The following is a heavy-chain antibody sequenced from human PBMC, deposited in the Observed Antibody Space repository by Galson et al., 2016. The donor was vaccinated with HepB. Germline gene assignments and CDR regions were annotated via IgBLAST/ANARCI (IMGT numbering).Heavy chain of an antibody. D-gene: IGHD4-11*01. CDR3: AKDIGIADFGLHV. CDR2: IGWDSGRI. CDR1: GFAFDDYA. V-gene: IGHV3-9*01. Sequence: SLRLSCAASGFAFDDYAMNWVRQVPGKGLEWVSGIGWDSGRIGYADTVKGRFTISRDNAKNSLYLQMQRLRTEDTALYYCAKDIGIADFGLHVWGQGTRVTVSS. J-gene: IGHJ6*02.